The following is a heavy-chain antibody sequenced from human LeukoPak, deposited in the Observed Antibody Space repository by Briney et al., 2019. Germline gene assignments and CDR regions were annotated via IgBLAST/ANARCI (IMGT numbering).Heavy chain of an antibody. V-gene: IGHV4-34*01. CDR2: INHSGST. CDR3: ARESEDVLRYFD. CDR1: GGSFSGYY. J-gene: IGHJ4*02. Sequence: PSKTLSLTCAVYGGSFSGYYWSWIRQPPGKGLEWIGEINHSGSTNYNPSLKSRVTISVDTSKNQFSLKLSSVTAADTAVYYCARESEDVLRYFDWSQGTLVTVSS. D-gene: IGHD3-9*01.